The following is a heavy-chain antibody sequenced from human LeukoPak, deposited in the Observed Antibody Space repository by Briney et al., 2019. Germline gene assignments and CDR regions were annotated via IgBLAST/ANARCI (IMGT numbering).Heavy chain of an antibody. CDR1: GFTFSNYA. D-gene: IGHD4-23*01. CDR2: ISGSGGST. Sequence: PGGSLRLSCAASGFTFSNYAMSWVRQAPGKGLEWVSTISGSGGSTYYADSVKGRFTISRDNSKNTLYLQMNSLRAEDTAVYYCAKALTVVIGGKKYYYGMDVWGQGTTVTVSS. J-gene: IGHJ6*02. CDR3: AKALTVVIGGKKYYYGMDV. V-gene: IGHV3-23*01.